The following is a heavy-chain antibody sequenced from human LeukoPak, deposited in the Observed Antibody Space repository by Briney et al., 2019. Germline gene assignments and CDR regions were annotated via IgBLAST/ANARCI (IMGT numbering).Heavy chain of an antibody. Sequence: SETLSLTCTVSGGSISSSSYYWGWIRQPPGKGLEWIGSIYYSGSTYYNPSLKSRVTISVDTSKNQFSLKLSSVTAADTAVYYCARIIVVVPAALDYYYGMDVWGQGTTVTVSS. D-gene: IGHD2-2*01. J-gene: IGHJ6*02. CDR1: GGSISSSSYY. V-gene: IGHV4-39*07. CDR2: IYYSGST. CDR3: ARIIVVVPAALDYYYGMDV.